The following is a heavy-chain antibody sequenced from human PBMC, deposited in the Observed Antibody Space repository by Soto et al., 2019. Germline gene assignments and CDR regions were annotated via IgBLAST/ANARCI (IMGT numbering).Heavy chain of an antibody. V-gene: IGHV1-46*03. CDR3: ASGYCTIGVCYTLDAFDI. Sequence: GASVKVSCKASGYTFTSYYMHWVRQAPGQWFEWMVIINPSGGSTSYAQKFQGRVTMTRDTSTSTVYMELISLRSEDTSVYYCASGYCTIGVCYTLDAFDIWG. D-gene: IGHD2-8*01. J-gene: IGHJ3*02. CDR1: GYTFTSYY. CDR2: INPSGGST.